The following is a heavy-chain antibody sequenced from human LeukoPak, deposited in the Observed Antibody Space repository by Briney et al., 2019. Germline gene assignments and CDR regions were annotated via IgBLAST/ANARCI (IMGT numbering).Heavy chain of an antibody. CDR3: VKGGYDFVEVAYFDF. CDR2: IIASSGST. J-gene: IGHJ4*02. CDR1: GFSFNNYA. V-gene: IGHV3-23*01. Sequence: GGSLRLSCAASGFSFNNYAMGWVRQAPGKGLEWVSIIIASSGSTFYADSVKGRFTISRDNSKNTLYLQMNSLRVEDTAVYYCVKGGYDFVEVAYFDFWGQGTLVTVSS. D-gene: IGHD5-12*01.